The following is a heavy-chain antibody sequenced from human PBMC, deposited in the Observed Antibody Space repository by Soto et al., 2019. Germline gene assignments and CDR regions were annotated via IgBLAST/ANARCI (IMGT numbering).Heavy chain of an antibody. CDR3: AKEAGRGTDFDY. D-gene: IGHD1-1*01. J-gene: IGHJ4*02. V-gene: IGHV3-33*06. Sequence: GGSLRLSCAASGFTFSSYGMHWVRQAPGKGLEWVAVIWYDGSNKYYADSVKGRFTISRDNSKNTLYLQMNSLRAEDTAVYYCAKEAGRGTDFDYWGQGTLVTVSS. CDR1: GFTFSSYG. CDR2: IWYDGSNK.